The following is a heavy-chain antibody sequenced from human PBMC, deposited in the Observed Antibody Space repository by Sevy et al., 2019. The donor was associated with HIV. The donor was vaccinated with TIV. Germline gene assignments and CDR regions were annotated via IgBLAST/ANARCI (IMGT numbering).Heavy chain of an antibody. V-gene: IGHV3-7*01. CDR1: GFTFSKYW. J-gene: IGHJ4*02. CDR2: IKQDAGQK. CDR3: ARDDGNYYFHY. D-gene: IGHD1-7*01. Sequence: GGSLRLSCAASGFTFSKYWMGWVCPAPGKGLESVANIKQDAGQKYYVDSVKGRFTISRDNAKNSLYLQMNSLRAEDTAVYFCARDDGNYYFHYWGQGTLVTVSS.